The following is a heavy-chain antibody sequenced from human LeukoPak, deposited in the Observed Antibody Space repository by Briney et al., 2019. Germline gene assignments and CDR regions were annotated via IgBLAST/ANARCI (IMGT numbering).Heavy chain of an antibody. CDR2: ISSSGSTI. CDR3: ARGYSSQFDY. Sequence: GGSLRLSCAASGFTFSSYEMNWVRQAPGKGLEWVSYISSSGSTIYYADSVEGRFTISRDNAKNSLYLQMNSLRAEDTAVYYCARGYSSQFDYWGQGTLVAVSP. CDR1: GFTFSSYE. D-gene: IGHD6-13*01. J-gene: IGHJ4*02. V-gene: IGHV3-48*03.